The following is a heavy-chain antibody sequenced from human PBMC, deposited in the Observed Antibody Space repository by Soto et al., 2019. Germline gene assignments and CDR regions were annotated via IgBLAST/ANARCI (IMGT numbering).Heavy chain of an antibody. V-gene: IGHV3-74*01. CDR3: ARGAGPVYYYYYYGMDV. CDR2: INSDGSST. Sequence: GGSLRLSCAASGFTFSSYWMHWVRQAPGKGLVWVSRINSDGSSTSYADSVKGRFTISRDNAKNTLYLQMNSLRAEDTAVYYCARGAGPVYYYYYYGMDVWGQGTTVTVSS. CDR1: GFTFSSYW. J-gene: IGHJ6*02. D-gene: IGHD6-19*01.